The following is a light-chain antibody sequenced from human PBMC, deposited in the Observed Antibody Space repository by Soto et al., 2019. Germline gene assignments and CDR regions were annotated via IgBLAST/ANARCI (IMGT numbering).Light chain of an antibody. Sequence: DLQMTQSPSSLSASVGDRVTITCRASQSISYYLNWYQQKPGKAPKLLIYAASSLQSGVPSRFSGSGSGTDFTLTISSLQPEDFATYYCQQSYSTLYTFGLGTKLEIK. CDR1: QSISYY. CDR3: QQSYSTLYT. J-gene: IGKJ2*01. CDR2: AAS. V-gene: IGKV1-39*01.